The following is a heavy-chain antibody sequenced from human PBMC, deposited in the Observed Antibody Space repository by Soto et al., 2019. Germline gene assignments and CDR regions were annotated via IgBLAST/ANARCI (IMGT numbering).Heavy chain of an antibody. CDR2: IHWDDDK. CDR3: AHTHPSRCDY. J-gene: IGHJ4*02. CDR1: GFSLSTSGVG. Sequence: QITLKESGPTLVKPTQTLTLTCTFSGFSLSTSGVGVGWIRQPPGKALEWLALIHWDDDKRYSPSLKSRLTITNDHPKNQVVLTMTDMEPVDTATYYCAHTHPSRCDYWGQGTLVTVSS. V-gene: IGHV2-5*02.